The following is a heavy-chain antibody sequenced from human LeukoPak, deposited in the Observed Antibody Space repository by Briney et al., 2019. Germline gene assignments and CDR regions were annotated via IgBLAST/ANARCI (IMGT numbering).Heavy chain of an antibody. CDR1: GYTFTGYY. Sequence: GSVKVSCKASGYTFTGYYVHWVRQAPGHGLEWMGWINPNSGGTNYAQKFQGRFTMTRDTSISTAYMELSRLRSDDTAVYYCARGGSSSATDDYWGQGTLVPVFS. CDR2: INPNSGGT. J-gene: IGHJ4*02. CDR3: ARGGSSSATDDY. D-gene: IGHD6-6*01. V-gene: IGHV1-2*02.